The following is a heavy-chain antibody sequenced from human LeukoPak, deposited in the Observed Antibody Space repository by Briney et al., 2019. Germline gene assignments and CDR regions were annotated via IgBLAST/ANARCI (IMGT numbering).Heavy chain of an antibody. J-gene: IGHJ3*02. CDR3: ARDRGYCGGDCSTDAFDI. D-gene: IGHD2-21*02. CDR2: INPSGGST. CDR1: GYTFTGYY. Sequence: ASVKVSCKASGYTFTGYYMHWVRQAPGQGLEWMGIINPSGGSTSYAQKFQGRVTMTRDTSTSTVYMELSSLRSEDTAVYYCARDRGYCGGDCSTDAFDIWGQGTMVTVSS. V-gene: IGHV1-46*01.